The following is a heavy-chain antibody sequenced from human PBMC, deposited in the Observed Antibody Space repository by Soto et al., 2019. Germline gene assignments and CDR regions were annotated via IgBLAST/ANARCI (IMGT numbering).Heavy chain of an antibody. D-gene: IGHD3-9*01. CDR1: GVSISSDDYY. CDR2: ISYSGVS. V-gene: IGHV4-30-4*01. CDR3: AAELTGYSYGPGELY. J-gene: IGHJ4*02. Sequence: SETLCLTCTASGVSISSDDYYWNWIRQPPGKGLEWIGYISYSGVSYYNPSLRSRVSISVDTTNNNFSLDKNSVTAADKTMYFCAAELTGYSYGPGELYWGQGTLVTVSS.